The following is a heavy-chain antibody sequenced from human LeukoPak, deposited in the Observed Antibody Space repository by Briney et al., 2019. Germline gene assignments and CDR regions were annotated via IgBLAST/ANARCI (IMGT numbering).Heavy chain of an antibody. V-gene: IGHV1-2*02. CDR1: GYTFTGYY. Sequence: ASVKVSCKASGYTFTGYYMHWVRQAPGQGLEWMGWINPNSGGTNYAQKFQGRVTMTRDTSISTAYMELSRLRSDDTAVYYCARDSAPGDTYGLLGIDSWGQGTLVAVSS. CDR3: ARDSAPGDTYGLLGIDS. J-gene: IGHJ4*02. CDR2: INPNSGGT. D-gene: IGHD5-18*01.